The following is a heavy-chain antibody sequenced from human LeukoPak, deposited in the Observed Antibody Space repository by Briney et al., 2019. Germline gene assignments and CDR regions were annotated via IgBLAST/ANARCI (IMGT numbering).Heavy chain of an antibody. CDR3: AKDRYHLYYYGMDV. J-gene: IGHJ6*02. CDR1: GFTFDDYA. V-gene: IGHV3-9*01. D-gene: IGHD1-14*01. Sequence: SLRLSCAASGFTFDDYAMHWVRQAPGKGLEWVSGISWNSGSIGYADSVKGRFTISRDNAKNSLYLQMNSLRAEDTALYYCAKDRYHLYYYGMDVWGQGTTVTVSS. CDR2: ISWNSGSI.